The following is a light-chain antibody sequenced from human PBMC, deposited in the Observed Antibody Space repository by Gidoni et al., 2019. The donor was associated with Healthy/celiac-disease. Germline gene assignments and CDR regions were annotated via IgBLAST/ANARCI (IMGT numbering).Light chain of an antibody. CDR1: QSISSY. CDR3: QQSYSTPG. J-gene: IGKJ4*01. Sequence: DIQMTQSPSSLSASVGDRVTITYRASQSISSYLNWYQQKPGKAPKLLIYAASSLQSGVPSRFSGSGSGTDFTLTISSLQPEDFATYYCQQSYSTPGFGGGTKVEIK. CDR2: AAS. V-gene: IGKV1-39*01.